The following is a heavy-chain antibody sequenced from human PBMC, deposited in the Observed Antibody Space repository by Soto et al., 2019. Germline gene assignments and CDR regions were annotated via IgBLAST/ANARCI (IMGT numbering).Heavy chain of an antibody. Sequence: EVQLVESGGAWVQPGRSLRLSCAASGFTFDDYAVHWVRQVPGKGLQWVSGLSWNGVTIGYAASVKGRFTISRDNAKKSLYLQMTVLRPDHTAFYYCAASRAYASSDYSGFHSGMDVWGLWTTVTVS. D-gene: IGHD3-22*01. CDR3: AASRAYASSDYSGFHSGMDV. V-gene: IGHV3-9*01. CDR1: GFTFDDYA. J-gene: IGHJ6*02. CDR2: LSWNGVTI.